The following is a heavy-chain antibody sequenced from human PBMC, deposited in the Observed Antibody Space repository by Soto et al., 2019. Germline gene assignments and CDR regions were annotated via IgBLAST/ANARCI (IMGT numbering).Heavy chain of an antibody. D-gene: IGHD3-10*01. Sequence: EVQRVESGGGLIQPGGSLRLSCAASGFTVSSNYMSWVRQAPGKGLAWVSVIYRGGSTYYADSVKGRFTISRDNSKNTLYLQMNSLRAEDTAVYYCARETGRTTMVRGVIISHYGMDVWGQGTTVTVSS. V-gene: IGHV3-53*01. CDR3: ARETGRTTMVRGVIISHYGMDV. J-gene: IGHJ6*02. CDR1: GFTVSSNY. CDR2: IYRGGST.